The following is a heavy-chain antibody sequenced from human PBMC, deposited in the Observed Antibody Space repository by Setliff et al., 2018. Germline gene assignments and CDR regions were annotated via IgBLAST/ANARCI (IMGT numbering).Heavy chain of an antibody. V-gene: IGHV4-38-2*01. CDR1: GSSISANHY. D-gene: IGHD3-22*01. Sequence: PSETLSLTCAVSGSSISANHYWGWVRQSPGKGMEWIGTIINSGSTYNNPSLKSRVTISVAPSKNQVSLKLTSVSAADTAVYYCARRDSTGYYGYSFDFWGQGTLVTVSS. J-gene: IGHJ4*02. CDR3: ARRDSTGYYGYSFDF. CDR2: IINSGST.